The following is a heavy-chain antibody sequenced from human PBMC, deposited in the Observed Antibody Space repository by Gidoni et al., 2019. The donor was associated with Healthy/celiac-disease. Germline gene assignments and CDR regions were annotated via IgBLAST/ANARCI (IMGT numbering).Heavy chain of an antibody. D-gene: IGHD3-22*01. CDR2: ISRSSSSI. V-gene: IGHV3-21*01. Sequence: EVQLVGSGGGLVKPGGSLRLSCAASGFTFSSYSMNWVRQAPGKGLEWVSSISRSSSSIYYADSVKGRFTISRDNAKNSLYLQMNSLRAEDTAVYYCARGDYYDSSGYYLDYWGQGTLVTVSS. CDR1: GFTFSSYS. CDR3: ARGDYYDSSGYYLDY. J-gene: IGHJ4*02.